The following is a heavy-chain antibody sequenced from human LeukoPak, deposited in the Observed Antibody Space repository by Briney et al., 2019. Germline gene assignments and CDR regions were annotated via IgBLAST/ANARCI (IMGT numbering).Heavy chain of an antibody. V-gene: IGHV3-48*02. CDR2: IWDSIRIT. CDR1: GFTFCSYS. Sequence: GGSLRLSCAASGFTFCSYSMNWVRQAPGKGLEWLSYIWDSIRITYRADSVKGRFTISRDNAKSSLYLQMNSLRDEDTAVYYCVRDSSFAFDYWGQGILVTVSS. J-gene: IGHJ4*02. D-gene: IGHD2/OR15-2a*01. CDR3: VRDSSFAFDY.